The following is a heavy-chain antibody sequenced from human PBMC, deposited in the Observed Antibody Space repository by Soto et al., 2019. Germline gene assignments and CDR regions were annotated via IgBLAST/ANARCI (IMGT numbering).Heavy chain of an antibody. CDR1: GLTFSDHY. V-gene: IGHV3-11*01. Sequence: GGSLRLSCTASGLTFSDHYMSWIRQAPGKGLEWVSYISNSGSPLYYADSVKGRFTISRDNAKNSLYLQMSSLRAEDTALYYCARDPDTSSKVDHWGQGTQVTVSS. J-gene: IGHJ4*02. CDR2: ISNSGSPL. CDR3: ARDPDTSSKVDH. D-gene: IGHD2-2*01.